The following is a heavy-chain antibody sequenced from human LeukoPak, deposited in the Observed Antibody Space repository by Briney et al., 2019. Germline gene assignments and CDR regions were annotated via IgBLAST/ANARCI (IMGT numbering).Heavy chain of an antibody. D-gene: IGHD4-17*01. CDR3: ARARWTSTVTTYYLDY. J-gene: IGHJ4*02. CDR2: INAGNGKT. V-gene: IGHV1-3*01. Sequence: ASVKVSCKASGYIFSDYAIQLVRQAPGQGLEWMGWINAGNGKTKYSQKFQGRVTITRDTSASTAYMELSGLRSEDTAVYYCARARWTSTVTTYYLDYWGQGTLVTVSS. CDR1: GYIFSDYA.